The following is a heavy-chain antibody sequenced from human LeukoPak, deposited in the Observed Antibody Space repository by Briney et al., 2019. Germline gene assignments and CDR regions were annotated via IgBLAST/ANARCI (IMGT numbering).Heavy chain of an antibody. J-gene: IGHJ4*02. CDR3: ARDHPDENYDSSGYYDY. D-gene: IGHD3-22*01. V-gene: IGHV4-59*11. Sequence: PSETLSLTCTVSDDSFSSHYWTWIRQPPGKGLEWIGYISYIGSTNYNPSLKSRVTISVDTSKNQFSLKLSSVTAADTAVYYCARDHPDENYDSSGYYDYWGQGTLVTVSS. CDR2: ISYIGST. CDR1: DDSFSSHY.